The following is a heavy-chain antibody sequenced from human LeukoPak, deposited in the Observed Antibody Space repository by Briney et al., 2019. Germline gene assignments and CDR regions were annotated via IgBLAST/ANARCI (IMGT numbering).Heavy chain of an antibody. CDR1: GFTFDDYA. V-gene: IGHV3-9*01. D-gene: IGHD6-13*01. CDR2: ISWNSGSI. J-gene: IGHJ6*02. Sequence: GRSLRLSCAASGFTFDDYAMPWVRQAPGKGLEWVSGISWNSGSIGYADSVKGRFTISRDNAKNSLYLQMNSLRAEDTALYYCAKDSGSYSSSWWSYYGMDVWGQGTTVTVPS. CDR3: AKDSGSYSSSWWSYYGMDV.